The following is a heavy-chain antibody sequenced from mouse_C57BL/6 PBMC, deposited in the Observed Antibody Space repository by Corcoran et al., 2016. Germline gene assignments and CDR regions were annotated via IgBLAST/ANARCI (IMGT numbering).Heavy chain of an antibody. V-gene: IGHV1-22*01. CDR1: GYTFTDYN. J-gene: IGHJ1*03. CDR2: INPNNGGT. D-gene: IGHD2-3*01. Sequence: EVQLQQSGPELVKPGASVKMSCKASGYTFTDYNMHWVKQSHGKSLEWIGYINPNNGGTSYNQKFKGKATLTVNKSSSTAYMELRSLTSEDSAVYYCARGDGYHWYFDVWGTGTTVTVSS. CDR3: ARGDGYHWYFDV.